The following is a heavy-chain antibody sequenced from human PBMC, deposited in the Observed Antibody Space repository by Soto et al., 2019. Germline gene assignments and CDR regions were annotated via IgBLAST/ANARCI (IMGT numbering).Heavy chain of an antibody. CDR3: ARDSYCSAGNCQEYYRAY. J-gene: IGHJ4*02. CDR2: IYTSGST. V-gene: IGHV4-4*07. Sequence: PWWPLYLTCAVSGDSIDSYYWRCVRQPAGKGLEWIGRIYTSGSTNYNPSLKSRVTMSVDMSKSQFSLRPSSVTAAETAVYYGARDSYCSAGNCQEYYRAYWGQGPRVAV. CDR1: GDSIDSYY. D-gene: IGHD2-15*01.